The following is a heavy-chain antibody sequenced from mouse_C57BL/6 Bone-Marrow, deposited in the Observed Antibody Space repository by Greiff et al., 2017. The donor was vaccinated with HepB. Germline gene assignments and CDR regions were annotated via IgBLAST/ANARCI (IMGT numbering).Heavy chain of an antibody. Sequence: QVQLKESGAELVKPGASVKMSCKASGYTFTSYWITWVKQRPGQGLEWIGDIYPGSGSTNYNEKFKSKATLTVDTSSSTAYMQLSSLTSEDSAVYYCAREGGSGPAWFAYWGQGTLVTVSA. V-gene: IGHV1-55*01. CDR2: IYPGSGST. J-gene: IGHJ3*01. CDR3: AREGGSGPAWFAY. D-gene: IGHD3-2*02. CDR1: GYTFTSYW.